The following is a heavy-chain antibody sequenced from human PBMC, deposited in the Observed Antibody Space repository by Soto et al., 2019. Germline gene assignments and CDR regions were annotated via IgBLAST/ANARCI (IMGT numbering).Heavy chain of an antibody. CDR1: NGSIRSSSYY. CDR2: IYYSGRT. J-gene: IGHJ1*01. Sequence: QLQLQESGPGLVKPSETLSLTCTVSNGSIRSSSYYWGWIRQPPGKGLEWIGSIYYSGRTYYNPSRKSRVTISVDTSKNQFFLTLRSVTAADTAVYYCAISEYFQHWGQGTLVTVSS. CDR3: AISEYFQH. V-gene: IGHV4-39*01.